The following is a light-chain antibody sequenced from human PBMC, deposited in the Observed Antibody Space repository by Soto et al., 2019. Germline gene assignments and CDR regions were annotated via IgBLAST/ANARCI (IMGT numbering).Light chain of an antibody. CDR3: QLWDSSTDHVV. J-gene: IGLJ2*01. CDR2: YDN. Sequence: SYELTQPPSVSVAPGKTARITCGGNKIGNENVHWYQQRPGQAPVLVIYYDNERPSGIPERFSGSNSGNTATLIISRVEAGDEADYFCQLWDSSTDHVVFGGGTKLTVL. V-gene: IGLV3-21*04. CDR1: KIGNEN.